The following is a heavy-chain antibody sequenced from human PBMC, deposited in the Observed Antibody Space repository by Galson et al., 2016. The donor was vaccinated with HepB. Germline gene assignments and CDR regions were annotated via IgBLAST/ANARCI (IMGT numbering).Heavy chain of an antibody. CDR3: ARTGSGIATAGTGNAFDI. CDR1: GYSISSGYY. Sequence: SETLSLTCTVSGYSISSGYYWGWIRQPPEKGLEWIGSIYHSGSTYYNPSLKSRVTISVDTSKNQFSLKLSSVTAADTAVYYCARTGSGIATAGTGNAFDIWGQGTMVTVSS. D-gene: IGHD6-13*01. V-gene: IGHV4-38-2*02. J-gene: IGHJ3*02. CDR2: IYHSGST.